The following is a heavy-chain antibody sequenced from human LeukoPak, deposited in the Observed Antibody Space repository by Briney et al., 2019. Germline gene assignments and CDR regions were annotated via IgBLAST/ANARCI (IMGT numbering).Heavy chain of an antibody. V-gene: IGHV1-69*05. D-gene: IGHD1-26*01. CDR3: ARDWEWELLDY. CDR1: GGTFSSYA. CDR2: IIPIFGTA. Sequence: SVKVSCKASGGTFSSYAISWVRQAPGQGLEWMGGIIPIFGTANYAQKLQGRVTMTTDTSTSTAYMELRSLRSDDTAVYYCARDWEWELLDYWGQGTLVTVSS. J-gene: IGHJ4*02.